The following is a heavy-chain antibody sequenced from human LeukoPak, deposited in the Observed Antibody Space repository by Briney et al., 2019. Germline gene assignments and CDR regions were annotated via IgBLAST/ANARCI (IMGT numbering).Heavy chain of an antibody. V-gene: IGHV4-4*02. J-gene: IGHJ4*02. CDR3: AREGGPYRPLDY. CDR2: VNLQGST. CDR1: GGSITSTNY. Sequence: SETLSLTCGLSGGSITSTNYWTWVRPPPGKGLEWIGEVNLQGSTNYNPSLMGRVAISVDMSENHISLQLTSVTAADTAVYYCAREGGPYRPLDYSGQGTLVTVSS.